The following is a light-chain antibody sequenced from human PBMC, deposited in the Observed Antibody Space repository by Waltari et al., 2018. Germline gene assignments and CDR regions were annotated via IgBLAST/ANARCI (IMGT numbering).Light chain of an antibody. Sequence: DIQMTQSPSSLSASVGARVTITSRESENVKNYLNWYQQKPGKAPKLLIYKASTLQSGVPSRFGGSGSGTDYTFTISSLQSEDVATYYCQHNFNTPFTFGPGTKLDIK. V-gene: IGKV1-39*01. CDR1: ENVKNY. CDR2: KAS. CDR3: QHNFNTPFT. J-gene: IGKJ3*01.